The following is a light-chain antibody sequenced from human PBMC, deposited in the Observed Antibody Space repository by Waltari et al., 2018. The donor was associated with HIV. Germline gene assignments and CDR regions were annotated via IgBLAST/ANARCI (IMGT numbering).Light chain of an antibody. Sequence: QAVVTQEPSFSVSPGGTVTLTCGLSSGSVSTSYYPSWYQQTPGQAPRTPICSTNGRSSGVPDRFSGSILGNQAALTITGAQADDESDYYCVLYMGSGIWVFGGGTKVTVL. CDR2: STN. V-gene: IGLV8-61*01. CDR3: VLYMGSGIWV. J-gene: IGLJ3*02. CDR1: SGSVSTSYY.